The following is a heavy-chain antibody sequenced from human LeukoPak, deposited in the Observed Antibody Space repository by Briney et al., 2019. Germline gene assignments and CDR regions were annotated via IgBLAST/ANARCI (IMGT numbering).Heavy chain of an antibody. CDR3: AKDRSLGVVVTTNPQFDC. CDR2: ISGSGGST. Sequence: GGSLRLSCAASGFTFSNYAMSWVRQAPGKGLEWVSVISGSGGSTDHADSVKGRFTISRDNSKNTLYLQMNSLGAEDTAAYYCAKDRSLGVVVTTNPQFDCWGQGTLVTVSS. D-gene: IGHD2-21*02. J-gene: IGHJ4*02. CDR1: GFTFSNYA. V-gene: IGHV3-23*01.